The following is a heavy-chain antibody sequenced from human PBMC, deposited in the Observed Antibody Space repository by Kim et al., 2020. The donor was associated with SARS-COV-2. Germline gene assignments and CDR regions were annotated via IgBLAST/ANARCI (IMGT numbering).Heavy chain of an antibody. Sequence: GGSLRLSCAASGFTFSSYWMSWVSQAPGKGLEWVANIKQDGSEKYYVDSVKGRFTISRDNAKNSLYLQMNSLRAEDTAVYYCARGRQWLVPYYFDYWGQGTLVTVSS. J-gene: IGHJ4*02. CDR3: ARGRQWLVPYYFDY. CDR1: GFTFSSYW. D-gene: IGHD6-19*01. V-gene: IGHV3-7*03. CDR2: IKQDGSEK.